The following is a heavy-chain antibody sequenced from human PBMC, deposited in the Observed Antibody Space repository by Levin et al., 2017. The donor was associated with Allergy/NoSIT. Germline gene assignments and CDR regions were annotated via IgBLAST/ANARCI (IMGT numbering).Heavy chain of an antibody. Sequence: SVKVSCKASGFTFTSSAVQWVRQARGQRLEWIGWIVVGSGNTNYAQKFQERVTITRDMSTSTAYMELSSLRSEDTAVYYCAASGITFGGVIAYGDYWGQGTLVTVSS. CDR2: IVVGSGNT. CDR3: AASGITFGGVIAYGDY. J-gene: IGHJ4*02. D-gene: IGHD3-16*02. V-gene: IGHV1-58*01. CDR1: GFTFTSSA.